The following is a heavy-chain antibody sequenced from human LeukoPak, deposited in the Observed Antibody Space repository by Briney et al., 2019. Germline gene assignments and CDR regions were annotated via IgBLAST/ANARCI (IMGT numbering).Heavy chain of an antibody. CDR2: IYSGGST. CDR3: AKGSSASRPYYFDY. Sequence: GGSLRLSCAASGFTVSSNYMSWVRQAPGKGLEWVSVIYSGGSTYYADSVKGRFTISRDNSKNTLYLHMNGLRAEDTAVYHCAKGSSASRPYYFDYWGQGTLVTVSS. J-gene: IGHJ4*02. V-gene: IGHV3-53*01. CDR1: GFTVSSNY. D-gene: IGHD2-2*01.